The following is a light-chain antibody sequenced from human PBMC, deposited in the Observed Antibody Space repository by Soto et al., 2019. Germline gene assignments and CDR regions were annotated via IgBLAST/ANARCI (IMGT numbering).Light chain of an antibody. CDR2: GAS. Sequence: EMVWTQSPGTLSLSSGERATLSCRASQSVRSNYLAWYQQKPGQAPRLLIYGASSRATGIPDRFGGSGSGTDFTLTISRLEPEEFAVYYCQQYASSPLTFGGGTKVEIK. J-gene: IGKJ4*01. CDR3: QQYASSPLT. CDR1: QSVRSNY. V-gene: IGKV3-20*01.